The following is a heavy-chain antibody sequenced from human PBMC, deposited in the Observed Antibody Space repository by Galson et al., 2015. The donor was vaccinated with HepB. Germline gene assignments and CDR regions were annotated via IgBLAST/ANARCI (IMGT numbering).Heavy chain of an antibody. CDR2: INSDGSST. Sequence: SLRLSCAASGFTFSSYWMHWVRQVPGKGLVWVSRINSDGSSTTYADSVKGRFTISRDNSKNTLYLQMNSLRAEDTAVYYCAKLRVGATNFDYWGQGTLVTVSS. CDR1: GFTFSSYW. D-gene: IGHD1-26*01. CDR3: AKLRVGATNFDY. V-gene: IGHV3-74*01. J-gene: IGHJ4*02.